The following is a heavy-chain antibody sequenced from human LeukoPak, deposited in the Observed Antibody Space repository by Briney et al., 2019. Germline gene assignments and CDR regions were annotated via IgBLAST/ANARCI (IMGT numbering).Heavy chain of an antibody. CDR1: GFTFSSYA. CDR2: ISYDGSNK. D-gene: IGHD5-12*01. Sequence: GGSLRLSCAASGFTFSSYAMHWVRQAPGKGLEWVAVISYDGSNKYYADSVKGRFTISRGNSKNTLYLQMNSLRAEDTAVYYCARDLGYDTDYWGQGTLVTVSS. CDR3: ARDLGYDTDY. V-gene: IGHV3-30-3*01. J-gene: IGHJ4*02.